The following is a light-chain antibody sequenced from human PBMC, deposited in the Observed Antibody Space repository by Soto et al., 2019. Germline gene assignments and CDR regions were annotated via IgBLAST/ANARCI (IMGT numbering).Light chain of an antibody. V-gene: IGLV1-44*01. CDR1: SSNIGSNT. Sequence: QAVVTQPPSASGTPGQRVTISCSGSSSNIGSNTVSWYQQLPGTAPRLLIYSNNQRPSGVPDRFSGSKSGTSASLAISGLQSEDEADCYCAAWDDSLNAVVFGGGTKLTV. CDR2: SNN. CDR3: AAWDDSLNAVV. J-gene: IGLJ2*01.